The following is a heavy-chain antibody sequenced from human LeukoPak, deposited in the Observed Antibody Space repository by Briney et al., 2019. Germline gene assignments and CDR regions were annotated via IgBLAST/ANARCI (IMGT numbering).Heavy chain of an antibody. CDR3: ARYSSSPNQNWFDP. D-gene: IGHD6-6*01. V-gene: IGHV4-28*01. Sequence: SENLSLTCAVSGYSISSSNWWGWIRQPPGKGLEWIGYIYYSGSTYYNPSLKSRVTMSVDTYKNQFSLKLSSVTAVDTAVYYCARYSSSPNQNWFDPWGQGTLVTVSS. CDR2: IYYSGST. J-gene: IGHJ5*02. CDR1: GYSISSSNW.